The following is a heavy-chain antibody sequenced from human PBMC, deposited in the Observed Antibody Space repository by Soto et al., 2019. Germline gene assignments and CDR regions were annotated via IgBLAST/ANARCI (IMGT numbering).Heavy chain of an antibody. V-gene: IGHV4-31*03. Sequence: SETLSLTCTFSVGSISSGGYYCSWIRQHPGKGLEWIGYIYYSGSTYYNPSLKSRVTISVDTSKNQFSLKLSSVTAADTAVYYCAKSSHHYYDFWSGYGAALDPWGQGTWVTGSS. D-gene: IGHD3-3*01. J-gene: IGHJ5*02. CDR2: IYYSGST. CDR1: VGSISSGGYY. CDR3: AKSSHHYYDFWSGYGAALDP.